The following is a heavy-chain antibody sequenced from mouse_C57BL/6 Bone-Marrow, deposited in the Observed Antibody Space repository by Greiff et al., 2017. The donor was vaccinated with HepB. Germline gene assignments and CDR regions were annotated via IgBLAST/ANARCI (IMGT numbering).Heavy chain of an antibody. CDR1: GYTFTSYW. CDR2: IDPSDSYT. J-gene: IGHJ2*01. D-gene: IGHD1-1*01. Sequence: VQLQQPGAELVRPGTSVKLSCKASGYTFTSYWMHWVKQRPGQGLEWIGVIDPSDSYTNYNQKFKGKATLTVDTSSSTAYMLLSSMTSEDSAVYYCAREDPYYGSSFDYWGQGTTLTVSS. CDR3: AREDPYYGSSFDY. V-gene: IGHV1-59*01.